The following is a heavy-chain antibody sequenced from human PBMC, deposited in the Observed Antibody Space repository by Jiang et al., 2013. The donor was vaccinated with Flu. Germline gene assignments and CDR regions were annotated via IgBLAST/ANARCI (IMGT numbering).Heavy chain of an antibody. CDR3: AVDYGGDVDFDY. Sequence: QLLESGAEVKKPGSSVKVSCKASGGTFRSFDIKWVRQAPGQGLEWMGGIIPMFGTRMYAQKLQGRVTITADEPTSTAYMELSSLRSEDTAVYYCAVDYGGDVDFDYWGQGTLVTVSS. D-gene: IGHD4-23*01. CDR2: IIPMFGTR. J-gene: IGHJ4*02. CDR1: GGTFRSFD. V-gene: IGHV1-69*01.